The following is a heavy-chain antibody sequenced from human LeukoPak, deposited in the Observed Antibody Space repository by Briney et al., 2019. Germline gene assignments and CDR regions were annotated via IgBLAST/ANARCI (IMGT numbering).Heavy chain of an antibody. CDR2: IIPIFGIA. V-gene: IGHV1-69*04. Sequence: ASVKVSCKASGGTFSSYAISWVRQAPGQGLEWMGRIIPIFGIANYAQKFQGRVTITADKSTSTAYMELSSLRSEDTAVYYCARGGSDDFWSGYYTRGALGYWGQGTLVTVSS. CDR3: ARGGSDDFWSGYYTRGALGY. CDR1: GGTFSSYA. D-gene: IGHD3-3*01. J-gene: IGHJ4*02.